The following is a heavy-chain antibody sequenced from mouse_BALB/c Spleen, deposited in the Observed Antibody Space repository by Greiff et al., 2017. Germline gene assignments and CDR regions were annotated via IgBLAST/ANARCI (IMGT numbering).Heavy chain of an antibody. CDR2: IDPDNGDT. D-gene: IGHD1-1*01. Sequence: VQLQQSGAELVRPGASVKLSCTASGFYFTDYYMHWVKQRPEQGLEWIGCIDPDNGDTDYAPKFKGKATVTVDTSSNTAYLQLNSLTSEDAAVYYYNAEYYGSSFDIDYWGQGTTLTVSS. J-gene: IGHJ2*01. V-gene: IGHV14-4*02. CDR3: NAEYYGSSFDIDY. CDR1: GFYFTDYY.